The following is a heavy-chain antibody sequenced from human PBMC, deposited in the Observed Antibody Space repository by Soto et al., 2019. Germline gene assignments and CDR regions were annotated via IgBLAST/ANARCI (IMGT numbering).Heavy chain of an antibody. CDR1: GYTLSNFD. Sequence: QVQLVQSGAGVEKPAASVKVSCKASGYTLSNFDISWVRQAPGQGLEWIGWVSRNYGNTNYAQKVKCRVRLTADTSVSTGYMELRSLRADDTGVSFCARFHFTNSAGNYYYFMDVWGQGTTVTVSS. CDR3: ARFHFTNSAGNYYYFMDV. CDR2: VSRNYGNT. V-gene: IGHV1-18*04. J-gene: IGHJ6*03.